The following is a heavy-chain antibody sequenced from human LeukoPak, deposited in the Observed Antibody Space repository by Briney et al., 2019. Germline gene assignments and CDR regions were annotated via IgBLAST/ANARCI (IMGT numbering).Heavy chain of an antibody. CDR1: GGSISSYY. D-gene: IGHD6-19*01. V-gene: IGHV4-59*01. Sequence: PSETLSLTCTVSGGSISSYYWSWIRQPPGKGLEWIGYIYYSGSTNYNPSLKSRVTISVDTSKNQFSLKLSSVTAAATAVYYRARVWGSSGWYLMLGFDYGGQGTLVTVSS. CDR3: ARVWGSSGWYLMLGFDY. J-gene: IGHJ4*02. CDR2: IYYSGST.